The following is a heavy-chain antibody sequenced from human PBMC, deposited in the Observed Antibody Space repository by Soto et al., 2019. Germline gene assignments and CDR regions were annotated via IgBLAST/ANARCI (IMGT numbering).Heavy chain of an antibody. CDR3: ARVPALVETYYDTGMDV. D-gene: IGHD3-22*01. J-gene: IGHJ6*02. CDR2: ISAYNGNT. CDR1: GYTFTSYG. Sequence: QVQLVQSGAEVKKPGASVKVSCKASGYTFTSYGISWVRQAPGQGLEWMGWISAYNGNTNYAQKLQGRVTMTTDTSTSTAYMELRSLRSDDTAVYYCARVPALVETYYDTGMDVWGQGTTVTVSS. V-gene: IGHV1-18*01.